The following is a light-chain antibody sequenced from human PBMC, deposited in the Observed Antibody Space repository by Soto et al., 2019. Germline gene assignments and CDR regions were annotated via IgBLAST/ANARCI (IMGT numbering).Light chain of an antibody. CDR2: ETY. J-gene: IGLJ1*01. CDR3: ATWDDRLRGGV. CDR1: RPNIGSNH. V-gene: IGLV1-47*01. Sequence: QSVLTQPPSASGTPGQRVTISCSGSRPNIGSNHVYWYQQLPGTAPKLLIYETYQRPAGVPDRFSGSKSGTAASLAISGLRSEDEADYFCATWDDRLRGGVFGTGTKLTVL.